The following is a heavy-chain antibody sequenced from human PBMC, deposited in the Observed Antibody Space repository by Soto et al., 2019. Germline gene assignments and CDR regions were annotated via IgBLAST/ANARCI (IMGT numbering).Heavy chain of an antibody. CDR1: GGTFSSYA. J-gene: IGHJ6*02. CDR2: IIPIFGTA. CDR3: ASSAYGSGTIPYYYYGMDV. D-gene: IGHD3-10*01. Sequence: RASVKVSCKASGGTFSSYAISWVRQAPGQGLEWMGGIIPIFGTANYAQKFQGRVTITADESTSTAYMELSSLRSEDTAVYYCASSAYGSGTIPYYYYGMDVWGQGTTVTVSS. V-gene: IGHV1-69*13.